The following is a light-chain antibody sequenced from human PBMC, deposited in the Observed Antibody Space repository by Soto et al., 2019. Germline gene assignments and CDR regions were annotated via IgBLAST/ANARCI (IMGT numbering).Light chain of an antibody. CDR1: QGINNY. Sequence: IQLTQSPTFLSASVGDRVTITCRASQGINNYLGWYQQKPGKAPKFLISAASSLQSGVPSRFSGSGSGTEFTPTIGSLQPEDFATYYCQQFYSDPLTFGGGTKVDIK. CDR3: QQFYSDPLT. V-gene: IGKV1-9*01. CDR2: AAS. J-gene: IGKJ4*01.